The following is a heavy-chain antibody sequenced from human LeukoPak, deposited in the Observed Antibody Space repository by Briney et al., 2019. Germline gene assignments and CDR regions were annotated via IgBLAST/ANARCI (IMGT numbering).Heavy chain of an antibody. CDR3: VRNYDSSAYPDAFDI. V-gene: IGHV3-74*01. J-gene: IGHJ3*02. CDR2: INSDGSST. D-gene: IGHD3-22*01. Sequence: GGSLRLSCAASGFTFSNSWMHWVRQAPGKGLGWISRINSDGSSTHYADSVKGRFTISRDNAKNTLYLQMNSLRADDTAVYYCVRNYDSSAYPDAFDIWGQGTMVTVSS. CDR1: GFTFSNSW.